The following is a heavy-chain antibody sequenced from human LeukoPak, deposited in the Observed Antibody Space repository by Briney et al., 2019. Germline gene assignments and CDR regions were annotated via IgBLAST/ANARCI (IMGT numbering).Heavy chain of an antibody. CDR2: IYYSGST. V-gene: IGHV4-59*01. CDR3: ARHAGYSSGWYQELDY. J-gene: IGHJ4*02. D-gene: IGHD6-19*01. Sequence: SETLSLTCTVSGGSISSYYWSWIRQPSGKGLEWIGYIYYSGSTNYNPSLKSRVTISVDTSKNQFSLKLSSVTAADTAVYYCARHAGYSSGWYQELDYWGQGTLVTVSS. CDR1: GGSISSYY.